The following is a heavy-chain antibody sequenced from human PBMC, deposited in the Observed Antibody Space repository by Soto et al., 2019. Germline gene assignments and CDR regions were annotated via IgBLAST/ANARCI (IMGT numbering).Heavy chain of an antibody. D-gene: IGHD3-3*01. CDR3: ARDKRFLEWLSNYWFDP. J-gene: IGHJ5*02. Sequence: QVQLVQSGAEVKKPGSSVKVSCKASGGTFSSYAISWVRQAPGQGLEWMGGIIPIFGTANYAQKFQGRVTITADDSTSTGYMELSSLRSEDTAVYYGARDKRFLEWLSNYWFDPWGQGTLVTVSS. V-gene: IGHV1-69*01. CDR1: GGTFSSYA. CDR2: IIPIFGTA.